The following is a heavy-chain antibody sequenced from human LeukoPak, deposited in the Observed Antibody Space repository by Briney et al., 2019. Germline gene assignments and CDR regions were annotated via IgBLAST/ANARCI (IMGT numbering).Heavy chain of an antibody. CDR1: GFTFSSYA. J-gene: IGHJ4*02. Sequence: GGSLRLSCAASGFTFSSYAMSWVRQAPGKGLEWVSAISGSGGSTYYADSVKGRFTISRDNSKNTLYLQMNSLRAEDTAVYYCANGGELGYCSSTSCRSFDYWGQGTLVTVSS. V-gene: IGHV3-23*01. CDR3: ANGGELGYCSSTSCRSFDY. D-gene: IGHD2-2*01. CDR2: ISGSGGST.